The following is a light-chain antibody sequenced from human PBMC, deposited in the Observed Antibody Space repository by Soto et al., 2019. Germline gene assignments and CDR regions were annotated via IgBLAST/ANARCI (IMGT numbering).Light chain of an antibody. CDR2: AAS. Sequence: IQMTQSPSSLSASVGDRVTITCRASQSISSYLNWYQQKPGKAPKLLMYAASSLQSGVPSRFSGSGSGTDFTLTISSLQPEDFATYYCQQSYSTPRTFGQGTKVEIK. V-gene: IGKV1-39*01. CDR3: QQSYSTPRT. CDR1: QSISSY. J-gene: IGKJ1*01.